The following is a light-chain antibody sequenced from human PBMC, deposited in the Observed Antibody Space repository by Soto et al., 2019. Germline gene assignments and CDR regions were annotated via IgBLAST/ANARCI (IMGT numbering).Light chain of an antibody. J-gene: IGLJ1*01. CDR1: SSNIGAGYD. V-gene: IGLV1-40*01. CDR3: QSYDSSLSEVV. Sequence: QAVVTQPPSVSGAPGQRVTISCTGSSSNIGAGYDVHWYQQLPGTAPKLLIYGNSNRPSGVPDRFSGSKSGTSASLALTGLQAEDEADYYCQSYDSSLSEVVFGTGTKLTVL. CDR2: GNS.